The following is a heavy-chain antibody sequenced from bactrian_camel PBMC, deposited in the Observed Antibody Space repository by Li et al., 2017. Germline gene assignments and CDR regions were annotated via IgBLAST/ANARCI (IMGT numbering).Heavy chain of an antibody. CDR2: IDERGIMT. D-gene: IGHD3*01. J-gene: IGHJ4*01. CDR1: RGFDDADAE. Sequence: HVQLVESGGGSVQIGGSLTLACAASRGFDDADAEWGWFRQAPGKEREGVVGIDERGIMTYADSVKGRFTISRDNAKDTLYLQMNSLKIEDTAVYYCALGSSRQATMTARGKGTQVTVS. V-gene: IGHV3S61*01.